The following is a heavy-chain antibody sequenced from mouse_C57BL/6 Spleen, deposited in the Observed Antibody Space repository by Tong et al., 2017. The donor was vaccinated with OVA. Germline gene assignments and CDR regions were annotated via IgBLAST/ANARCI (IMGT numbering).Heavy chain of an antibody. V-gene: IGHV1-80*01. D-gene: IGHD2-4*01. CDR1: Y. Sequence: YMHWVKQRPGKGLEWIGQIYPGDGDTNYNGKFKGKATLTADKSSSTAYMELSSLTSEDSAVYVCERVDDYQARFANWAQGTQVTVSA. CDR2: IYPGDGDT. J-gene: IGHJ3*01. CDR3: ERVDDYQARFAN.